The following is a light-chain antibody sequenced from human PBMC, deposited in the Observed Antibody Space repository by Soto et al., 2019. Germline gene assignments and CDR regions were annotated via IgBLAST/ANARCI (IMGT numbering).Light chain of an antibody. CDR3: LLSYSGTSWV. V-gene: IGLV7-46*01. Sequence: QAVVTQEPSLTVSPGGTVTLTCGSTTGAVTSSHYPYWFQQKPGQAPRTLIYDTSNKHSWTPARFSGSLLGGKAALTLAGAPTDDEADYYCLLSYSGTSWVFGGGTKLTVL. CDR2: DTS. CDR1: TGAVTSSHY. J-gene: IGLJ3*02.